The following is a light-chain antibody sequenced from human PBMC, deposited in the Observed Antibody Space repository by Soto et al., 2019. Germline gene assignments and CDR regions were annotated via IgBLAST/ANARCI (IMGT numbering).Light chain of an antibody. CDR3: QQYDQWWT. Sequence: IVMAQYPATLSVSPGERATFSCRASQSVNTKLAWYQLKPGQAPRLLVYGASIRATGIPARFSGSGSGTEYSLTISSLQSEDFGVYFCQQYDQWWTFGQGTKVDIK. J-gene: IGKJ1*01. CDR2: GAS. CDR1: QSVNTK. V-gene: IGKV3-15*01.